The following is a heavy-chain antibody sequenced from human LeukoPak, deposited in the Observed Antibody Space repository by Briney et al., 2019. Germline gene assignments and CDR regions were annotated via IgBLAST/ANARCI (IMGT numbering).Heavy chain of an antibody. D-gene: IGHD5-24*01. CDR2: ISGSGGHT. J-gene: IGHJ6*03. V-gene: IGHV3-23*01. CDR3: AKGGAATMRDGYNYYYYYSEV. CDR1: GITFSSHA. Sequence: PGGSLRLSCAVSGITFSSHAMSWVRQAPGKGLEWVSLISGSGGHTYYGDSVKGRFTISRDNSTNRLYLQMNSLRPEDTAVYYCAKGGAATMRDGYNYYYYYSEVWGRGTTVTVSS.